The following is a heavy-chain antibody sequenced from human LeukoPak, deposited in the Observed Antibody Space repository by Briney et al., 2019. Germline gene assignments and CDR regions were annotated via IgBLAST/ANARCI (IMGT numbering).Heavy chain of an antibody. CDR2: ISGSGGST. Sequence: GGSLRLSCAASGFTFSSYGMSWVRQAPGKGLEWVSAISGSGGSTYYADSVKGRFTISRDNSKNTLYLQMNSLRAEDTAVYYCAKRGGSYYYYYYMDVWGKGTTVTISS. J-gene: IGHJ6*03. D-gene: IGHD3-10*01. CDR1: GFTFSSYG. V-gene: IGHV3-23*01. CDR3: AKRGGSYYYYYYMDV.